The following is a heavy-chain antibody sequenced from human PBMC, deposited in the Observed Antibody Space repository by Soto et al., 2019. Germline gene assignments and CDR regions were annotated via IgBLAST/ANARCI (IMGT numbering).Heavy chain of an antibody. CDR2: IYYSGIT. V-gene: IGHV4-30-4*01. D-gene: IGHD6-13*01. Sequence: PSETLSLTCTVSGGSISSGDYYWSWNRQPPGKGLEWIGYIYYSGITYYNPSLKSRVTISVDTSNNQFSLKLSSVTAADTAVYYCAREPGYSSSWYGDWFDPWGQGTLVTVSS. CDR1: GGSISSGDYY. CDR3: AREPGYSSSWYGDWFDP. J-gene: IGHJ5*02.